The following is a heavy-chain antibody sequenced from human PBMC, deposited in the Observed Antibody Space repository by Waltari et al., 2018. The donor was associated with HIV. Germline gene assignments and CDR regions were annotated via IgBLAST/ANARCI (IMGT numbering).Heavy chain of an antibody. CDR3: ARRGFRFCSSTTCLDY. V-gene: IGHV4-34*01. D-gene: IGHD2-2*01. CDR1: GGSFGDYY. J-gene: IGHJ4*02. Sequence: EQLQQWGAGLLKPWEPLSLTCAVYGGSFGDYYWPWIRQPPGKGLEWIGEINHSGSTNYKPPLKSRVTISVDTSKNQFSLKLSSVTAADTAVYYCARRGFRFCSSTTCLDYWGQGTLVTVSS. CDR2: INHSGST.